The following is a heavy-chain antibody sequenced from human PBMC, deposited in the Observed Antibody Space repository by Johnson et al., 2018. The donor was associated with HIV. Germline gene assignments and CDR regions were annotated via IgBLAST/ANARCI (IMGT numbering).Heavy chain of an antibody. CDR3: AKDGAFDI. CDR2: IRYDGSNK. Sequence: QVQLVESGGGVVQPGRSLRLSCAASGFTFSSYAMHWVRQAPGKGLEWVAFIRYDGSNKYYAESVKGRFTISRDISKNTLYLQMNSLRAEDTAVYYCAKDGAFDIWGQGTMVTVSS. CDR1: GFTFSSYA. V-gene: IGHV3-30*02. J-gene: IGHJ3*02.